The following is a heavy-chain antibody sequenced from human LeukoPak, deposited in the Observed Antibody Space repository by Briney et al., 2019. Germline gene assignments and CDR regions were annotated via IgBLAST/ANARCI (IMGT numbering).Heavy chain of an antibody. Sequence: GGSLRLSCAASGFTFDDYAMHWVRQAPGKGLEWVSGISWNSGSIGYADSVKGRFTISRDNAKNSLYLQMNSLRAEDTALYYCAKDIDYDSSGPSLTFDYWGQGTLVTVSS. J-gene: IGHJ4*02. CDR1: GFTFDDYA. CDR2: ISWNSGSI. D-gene: IGHD3-22*01. CDR3: AKDIDYDSSGPSLTFDY. V-gene: IGHV3-9*01.